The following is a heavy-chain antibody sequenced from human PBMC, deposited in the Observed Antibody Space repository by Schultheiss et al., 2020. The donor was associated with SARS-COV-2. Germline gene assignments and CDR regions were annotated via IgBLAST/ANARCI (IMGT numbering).Heavy chain of an antibody. J-gene: IGHJ4*02. CDR2: ISGSGGST. V-gene: IGHV3-23*01. CDR1: GFIFSNHA. CDR3: ARDTSYYDSGGY. Sequence: GESLKISCAASGFIFSNHAMSWVRQAPGKGLEWVSAISGSGGSTYYADSVKGRFTISRDNAKNSLYLQMNSLRAEDTAVYYCARDTSYYDSGGYWGQGTLVTVSS. D-gene: IGHD3-22*01.